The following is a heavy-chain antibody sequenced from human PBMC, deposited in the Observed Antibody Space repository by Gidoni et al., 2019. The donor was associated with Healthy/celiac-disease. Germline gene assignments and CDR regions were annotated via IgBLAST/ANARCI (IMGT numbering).Heavy chain of an antibody. CDR1: GGSFRGYY. CDR3: ASLAVAGYGVFRRAWFDP. J-gene: IGHJ5*02. CDR2: INHSGST. Sequence: QVQLQQWGAGLLKPSETLSLTCAVYGGSFRGYYWSWIRQPPGKGLEWIGEINHSGSTNYNPSLKSRVTISVDTSKNQFSLKLSSVTAADTAVYYCASLAVAGYGVFRRAWFDPWGQGTLVTVSS. D-gene: IGHD6-19*01. V-gene: IGHV4-34*01.